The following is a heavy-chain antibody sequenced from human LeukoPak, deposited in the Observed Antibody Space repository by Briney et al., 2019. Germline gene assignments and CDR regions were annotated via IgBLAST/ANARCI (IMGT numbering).Heavy chain of an antibody. D-gene: IGHD5-12*01. CDR3: ARVSGYDWESFYDY. J-gene: IGHJ4*02. V-gene: IGHV4-39*07. CDR1: GDSISSSSSY. CDR2: IYYSGST. Sequence: SETLSLTCTVSGDSISSSSSYWGWIRQPPGEGLEWIGSIYYSGSTYYNTSLKSRVTISVDTSKNQFSLKLSSVTAADTAMYYCARVSGYDWESFYDYWGQGSLVTVSS.